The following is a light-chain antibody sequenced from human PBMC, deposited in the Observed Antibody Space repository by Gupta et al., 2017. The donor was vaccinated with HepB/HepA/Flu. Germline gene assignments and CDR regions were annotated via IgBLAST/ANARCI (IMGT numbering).Light chain of an antibody. CDR1: SSDVGGYNY. Sequence: QPALTQPRSVSGSPGQSATTSCTGTSSDVGGYNYVSWYQQHPGKAPKLMIYDVSKRPSGVPARFSGSKSGTTASLTISGLQAEDEADYYCCSYAGSYTFYVFGTGTKVTVL. J-gene: IGLJ1*01. CDR3: CSYAGSYTFYV. V-gene: IGLV2-11*01. CDR2: DVS.